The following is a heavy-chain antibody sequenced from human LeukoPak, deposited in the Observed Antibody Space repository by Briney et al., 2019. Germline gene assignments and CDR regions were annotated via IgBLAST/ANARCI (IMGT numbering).Heavy chain of an antibody. CDR2: IYHSGNT. D-gene: IGHD6-19*01. Sequence: PSETLSLTCAVSGVSISSSNWWSWVRQPPGQGLEWIGEIYHSGNTKYNPSLKSRVTISVDRAKNQFSLKLISVTAADTAVYYCATGGEQWMGVDYWGQGTLVTVSS. CDR1: GVSISSSNW. J-gene: IGHJ4*02. V-gene: IGHV4-4*02. CDR3: ATGGEQWMGVDY.